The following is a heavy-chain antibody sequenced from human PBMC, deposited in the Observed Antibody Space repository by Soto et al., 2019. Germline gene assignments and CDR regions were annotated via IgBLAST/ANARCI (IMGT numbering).Heavy chain of an antibody. CDR2: IYSDGRT. CDR3: ARDGGWYGAGFDY. Sequence: EVQLVESGGGVIQPGGSLRLSCAASGFTVSSNYMSWVRQAPGKGLEWVSVIYSDGRTYYADSVKGRFTISRDNSKNTQYLQMNSLRAEDTAVYYCARDGGWYGAGFDYWGQGTLVTVSS. V-gene: IGHV3-53*01. D-gene: IGHD6-19*01. CDR1: GFTVSSNY. J-gene: IGHJ4*02.